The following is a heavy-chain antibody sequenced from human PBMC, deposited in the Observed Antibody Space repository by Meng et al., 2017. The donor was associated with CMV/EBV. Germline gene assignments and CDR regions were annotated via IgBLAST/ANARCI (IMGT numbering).Heavy chain of an antibody. CDR2: ISYDGSNK. J-gene: IGHJ4*02. V-gene: IGHV3-30-3*01. D-gene: IGHD3-16*01. CDR3: ARARPLMDY. Sequence: QVSVGESGGGVVQPGRSLRLSWAASGFTFSSYAMHWVRQAPGKGLEWVAVISYDGSNKYYADSVKGRFTISRDNSKNTLYLQMNSLRAEDTAVYYCARARPLMDYWGQGTLVTVSS. CDR1: GFTFSSYA.